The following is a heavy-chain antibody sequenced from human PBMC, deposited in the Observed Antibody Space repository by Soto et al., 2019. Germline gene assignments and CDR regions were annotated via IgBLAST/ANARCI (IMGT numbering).Heavy chain of an antibody. J-gene: IGHJ4*02. D-gene: IGHD4-17*01. CDR3: ARGDYVPGVLGY. CDR2: IIPILGIA. Sequence: GASGKVSWKASGGTFSSYTISWGRQAPGQRLEWMGRIIPILGIANYAQKFQGRVTITADKSTSTAYMELSSLRSEDTAVYYCARGDYVPGVLGYWGQGTLVTVS. CDR1: GGTFSSYT. V-gene: IGHV1-69*02.